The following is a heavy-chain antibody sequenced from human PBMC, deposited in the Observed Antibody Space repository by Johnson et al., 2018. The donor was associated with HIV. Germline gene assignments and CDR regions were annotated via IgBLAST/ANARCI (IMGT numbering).Heavy chain of an antibody. Sequence: VQLVESGGGLVKPGGSLRLSCAASGFTFSNAWMSWVRQAPGKGLEWVGRIKSNTDGGTTDYAAPVKGRFTISRDDSKNTLYLQMNSLKIEDTAVYYCTDYNFWTKRAFDIWGQGTMVTVSS. V-gene: IGHV3-15*01. CDR2: IKSNTDGGTT. J-gene: IGHJ3*02. CDR1: GFTFSNAW. D-gene: IGHD3-3*01. CDR3: TDYNFWTKRAFDI.